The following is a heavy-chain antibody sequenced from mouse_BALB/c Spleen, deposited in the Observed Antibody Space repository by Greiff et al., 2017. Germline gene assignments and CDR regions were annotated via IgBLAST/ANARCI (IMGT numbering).Heavy chain of an antibody. CDR3: ARIERITTSYYAMDY. CDR1: GYTFTSYT. Sequence: VKLQESGAELARPGASVKMSCKASGYTFTSYTMHWVKQRPGQGLEWIGYINPSSGYTNYNQKFKDKATLTADKSSSTAYMQLSSLTSEDSAVYYCARIERITTSYYAMDYWGQGTSVTVSS. D-gene: IGHD2-4*01. J-gene: IGHJ4*01. V-gene: IGHV1-4*01. CDR2: INPSSGYT.